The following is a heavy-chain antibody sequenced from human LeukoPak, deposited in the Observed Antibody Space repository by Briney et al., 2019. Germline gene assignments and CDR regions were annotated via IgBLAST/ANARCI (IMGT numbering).Heavy chain of an antibody. CDR2: LKQDGSQK. V-gene: IGHV3-7*03. Sequence: GGSLRLSCAASGFTLSDFWMTWVRQAPGKGLEWVATLKQDGSQKFYVDSVKGRFTISRDNAKNSLYLQMNSLRAEDTAVYYCARTPLNWGQGTLVTVSS. CDR1: GFTLSDFW. CDR3: ARTPLN. J-gene: IGHJ4*02.